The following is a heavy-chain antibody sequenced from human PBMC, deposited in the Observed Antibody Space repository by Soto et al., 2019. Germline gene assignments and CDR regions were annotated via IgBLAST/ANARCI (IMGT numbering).Heavy chain of an antibody. CDR3: ASRDPGTSVDY. CDR1: GGSFTSNSW. Sequence: PSETLSLTCAVSGGSFTSNSWWTWVRQPPGQGLEWIGEIYRTGSTNYNPSLKSRVTISLDKSENQFSLKVTSLTAADTAVYYCASRDPGTSVDYWGQGXLVTVYS. D-gene: IGHD1-7*01. J-gene: IGHJ4*02. CDR2: IYRTGST. V-gene: IGHV4-4*02.